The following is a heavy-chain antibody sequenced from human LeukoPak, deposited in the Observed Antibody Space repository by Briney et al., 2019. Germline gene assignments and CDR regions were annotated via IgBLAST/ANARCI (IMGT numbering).Heavy chain of an antibody. D-gene: IGHD4-23*01. CDR1: GFTFDDYA. Sequence: GRSLRLSCAASGFTFDDYAMHWVRQAPGEGLEWVSGISWNSGRIGYAEYVKGGFTISRDNAKKSLYLQMNSLRAEDTALYYCAKDMYGGNSVLLDWGQGTLVTVSS. J-gene: IGHJ4*02. V-gene: IGHV3-9*01. CDR2: ISWNSGRI. CDR3: AKDMYGGNSVLLD.